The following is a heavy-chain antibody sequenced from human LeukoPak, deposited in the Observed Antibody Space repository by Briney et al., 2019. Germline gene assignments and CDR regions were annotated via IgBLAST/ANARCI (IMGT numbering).Heavy chain of an antibody. Sequence: SETLSLTCTVSGGSISSYYWSWIRQPPGKGLEWIGYIYYSGTTNYNPSLKSRVTISVDTSKNQFSLKLSSVTAADTAVYYCARGKDYYDSSGYYQKYYYGMDVWGQGTTVTVSS. CDR1: GGSISSYY. V-gene: IGHV4-59*13. CDR2: IYYSGTT. D-gene: IGHD3-22*01. J-gene: IGHJ6*02. CDR3: ARGKDYYDSSGYYQKYYYGMDV.